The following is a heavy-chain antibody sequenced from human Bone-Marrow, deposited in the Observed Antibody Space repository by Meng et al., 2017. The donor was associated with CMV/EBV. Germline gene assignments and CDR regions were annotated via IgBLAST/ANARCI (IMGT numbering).Heavy chain of an antibody. Sequence: CTVSGSSISSGTYYWSWIRQPAGKGLECIGRIYAGGGSIYNPSLKSRVTISMDTSKNQFSLKLSSVTAADTAVYYCARGDYYGKFDYWGQGALVTVSS. CDR3: ARGDYYGKFDY. D-gene: IGHD3-10*01. CDR2: IYAGGGS. V-gene: IGHV4-61*02. CDR1: GSSISSGTYY. J-gene: IGHJ4*02.